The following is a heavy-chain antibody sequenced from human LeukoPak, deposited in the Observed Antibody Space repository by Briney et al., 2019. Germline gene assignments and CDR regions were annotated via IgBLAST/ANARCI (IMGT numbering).Heavy chain of an antibody. CDR3: VTGYYDSSGYYHGRGAFDI. Sequence: SVKVSCKASGGTFSSYAISWVRQAPGQGLEWMGRIIPIFGTANYAQKFQGRVTITTDESTSTAYMELSSLRSEDTAVYYCVTGYYDSSGYYHGRGAFDIWGQGTMVTVSS. CDR2: IIPIFGTA. D-gene: IGHD3-22*01. CDR1: GGTFSSYA. J-gene: IGHJ3*02. V-gene: IGHV1-69*05.